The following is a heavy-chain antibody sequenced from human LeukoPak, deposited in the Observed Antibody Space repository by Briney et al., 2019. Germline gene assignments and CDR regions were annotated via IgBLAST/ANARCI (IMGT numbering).Heavy chain of an antibody. Sequence: SVKVSCKASGGTCSIYAISWLRQDPGQGLDGMGVIISIFGKAKSAQQFQRRATITPDEPTSIAYMELSSVRSEDTAVYYCATYQHARFDPWGQGSLVTGSS. CDR2: IISIFGKA. J-gene: IGHJ5*02. V-gene: IGHV1-69*13. D-gene: IGHD2-2*01. CDR1: GGTCSIYA. CDR3: ATYQHARFDP.